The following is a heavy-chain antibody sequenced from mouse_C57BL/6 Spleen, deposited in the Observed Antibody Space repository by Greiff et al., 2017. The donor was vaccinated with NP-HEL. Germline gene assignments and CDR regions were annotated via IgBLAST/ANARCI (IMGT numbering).Heavy chain of an antibody. CDR1: GFTFSSYA. J-gene: IGHJ4*01. D-gene: IGHD2-5*01. CDR2: ISDGGSYT. V-gene: IGHV5-4*01. CDR3: ARETYYSNYVGAMDY. Sequence: EVQLVESGGGLVKPGGSLKLSCAASGFTFSSYAMSWVRQTPEKRLEWVATISDGGSYTYYPDNVQGRFTISRDNAKNNLYLQMSHLKSEDTAMYYGARETYYSNYVGAMDYWGQGTSVTVSS.